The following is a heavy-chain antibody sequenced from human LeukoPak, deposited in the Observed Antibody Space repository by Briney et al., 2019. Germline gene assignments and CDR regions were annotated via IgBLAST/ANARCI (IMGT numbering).Heavy chain of an antibody. V-gene: IGHV4-59*01. Sequence: PSETLSLTCTVSGGSISSYYWSWIRQPPGKGLEWIGYIYYSGSTNYNPSLKSQVTISVDTSKNQFSLKLSSVTAADTAVYYCARGTVTAIRPPYFDPWGQGTLVTVSS. CDR2: IYYSGST. D-gene: IGHD2-21*02. CDR1: GGSISSYY. CDR3: ARGTVTAIRPPYFDP. J-gene: IGHJ5*02.